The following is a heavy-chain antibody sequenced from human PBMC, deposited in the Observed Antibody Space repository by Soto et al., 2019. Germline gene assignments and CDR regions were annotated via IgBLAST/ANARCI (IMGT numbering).Heavy chain of an antibody. Sequence: SETLSLTCTVSGGSVSSGSYYWSWIRQPPGKGLEWIGYIYYSGSTNYNPSLKSRVTISVDTSKNQFSLKLSSVTAADAAVYYCARGDGSSWPFDYWGQGTLVTVSS. CDR3: ARGDGSSWPFDY. J-gene: IGHJ4*02. V-gene: IGHV4-61*01. D-gene: IGHD6-13*01. CDR2: IYYSGST. CDR1: GGSVSSGSYY.